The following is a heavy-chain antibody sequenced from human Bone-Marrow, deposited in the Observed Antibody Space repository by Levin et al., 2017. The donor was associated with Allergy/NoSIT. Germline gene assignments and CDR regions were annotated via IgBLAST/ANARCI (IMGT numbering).Heavy chain of an antibody. J-gene: IGHJ4*02. D-gene: IGHD5-18*01. CDR2: ISSSSSYI. V-gene: IGHV3-21*01. CDR1: GFTFSSYS. Sequence: GGSLRLSCAASGFTFSSYSMNWVRQAPGKGLEWVSSISSSSSYIYYADSVKGRFTISRDNAKNSLYLQMNSLRAEDTAVYYCARGVNSYGLGRTDYWGQGTLVTVSS. CDR3: ARGVNSYGLGRTDY.